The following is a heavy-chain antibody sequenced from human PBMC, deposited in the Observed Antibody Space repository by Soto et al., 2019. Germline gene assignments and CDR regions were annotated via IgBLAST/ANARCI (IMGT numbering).Heavy chain of an antibody. D-gene: IGHD6-13*01. J-gene: IGHJ4*02. V-gene: IGHV4-59*01. CDR1: GGSISSNY. CDR3: AKYRREAVAGYTLDN. Sequence: SETLSLTCTVSGGSISSNYWTWIRQPPGKGLEWIGYVYNSGSTNYNPSLKSRVTISEDTSKSQFSLKVNSMTAADTAVYYCAKYRREAVAGYTLDNWGQGILVTVSS. CDR2: VYNSGST.